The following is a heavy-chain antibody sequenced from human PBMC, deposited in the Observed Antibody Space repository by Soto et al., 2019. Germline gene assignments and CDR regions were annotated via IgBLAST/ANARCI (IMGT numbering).Heavy chain of an antibody. CDR2: TYYRSKWYN. Sequence: PSQTLSLTCAISGDNVSSNSAAWNWIRQSPSRGLEWLGRTYYRSKWYNDYAVSVKSRITINPDTSKNQFSLQLNSVTPEDTAVYYCARDIEAWGSIAARLGQSRDYYYGMDVWGQGTTVTVSS. CDR1: GDNVSSNSAA. J-gene: IGHJ6*02. V-gene: IGHV6-1*01. CDR3: ARDIEAWGSIAARLGQSRDYYYGMDV. D-gene: IGHD6-6*01.